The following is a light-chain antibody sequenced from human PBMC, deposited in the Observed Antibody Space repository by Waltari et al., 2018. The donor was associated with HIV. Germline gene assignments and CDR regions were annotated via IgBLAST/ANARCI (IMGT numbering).Light chain of an antibody. CDR1: GSAIAGYKY. J-gene: IGLJ3*02. Sequence: QSALTTSPPLPSSPGRSLTILWTGTGSAIAGYKYVSSYQHHPGKAPKVMIEDGSNLPSGVSTRFSGSKAGNTASLTISGLQAEDEADYYCSSYITTNTPPWVFGGGTKLTVL. CDR2: DGS. V-gene: IGLV2-14*03. CDR3: SSYITTNTPPWV.